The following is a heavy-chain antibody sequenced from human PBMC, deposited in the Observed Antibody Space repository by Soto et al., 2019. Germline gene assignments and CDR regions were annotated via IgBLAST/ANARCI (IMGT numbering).Heavy chain of an antibody. CDR1: GGTFSSYA. Sequence: ASVKVSCKASGGTFSSYAISWVRQAPGQGLEWMGGIIPIFGTANYAQKFQGRVTITADESTSTAYMELSSLRSEDTAVYYCAIFLSYYYDSSGYYTSSGMYYYGMDVWGQGTTVTVSS. J-gene: IGHJ6*02. D-gene: IGHD3-22*01. V-gene: IGHV1-69*13. CDR3: AIFLSYYYDSSGYYTSSGMYYYGMDV. CDR2: IIPIFGTA.